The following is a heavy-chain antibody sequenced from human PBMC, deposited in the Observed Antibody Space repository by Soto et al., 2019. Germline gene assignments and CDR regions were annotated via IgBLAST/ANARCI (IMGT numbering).Heavy chain of an antibody. CDR3: ARANFGLDV. V-gene: IGHV3-11*06. CDR2: IIGSSSIT. J-gene: IGHJ6*02. D-gene: IGHD2-8*01. CDR1: GFTISDYY. Sequence: GGSLRLSCAGSGFTISDYYMSWIRQAPGKGLEWVSYIIGSSSITNHADPVKGRFTVSRDNAKNSLYLQMNSLRAEDTAVYYCARANFGLDVWGQGTTVTVSS.